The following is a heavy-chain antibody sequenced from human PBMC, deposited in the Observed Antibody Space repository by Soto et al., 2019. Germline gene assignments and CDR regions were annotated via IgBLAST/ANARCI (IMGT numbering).Heavy chain of an antibody. CDR2: ISYDGSNK. Sequence: QVQLVESGGGVVQPGRSLRLSCAASGFTFSSYAMHWVRQAPGKGLEWVAVISYDGSNKYYADSVKGRFTISRDNSKNTLYLQMNSLRAEDTAVYYGARGGLLWFGELSAGAFDIWGQGTMVTVSS. D-gene: IGHD3-10*01. CDR3: ARGGLLWFGELSAGAFDI. J-gene: IGHJ3*02. CDR1: GFTFSSYA. V-gene: IGHV3-30-3*01.